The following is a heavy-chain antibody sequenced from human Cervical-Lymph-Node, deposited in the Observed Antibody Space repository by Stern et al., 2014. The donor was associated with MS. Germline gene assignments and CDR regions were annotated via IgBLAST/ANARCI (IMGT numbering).Heavy chain of an antibody. CDR3: ARARDYGGVYYFDY. J-gene: IGHJ4*02. V-gene: IGHV1-2*04. CDR1: GYTFTGYY. D-gene: IGHD4-17*01. Sequence: VQLVESGAEVKKPGASVKVSCKASGYTFTGYYMHWVRQAPGQGLEWMGLINPNSGGTNYAQKFQGWVTMTRDTSISTAYMELSRLRSDDTAVYYCARARDYGGVYYFDYWGQGTLVTVSS. CDR2: INPNSGGT.